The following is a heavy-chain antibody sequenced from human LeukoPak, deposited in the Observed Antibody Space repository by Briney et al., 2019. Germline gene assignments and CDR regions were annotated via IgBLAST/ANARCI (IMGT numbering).Heavy chain of an antibody. Sequence: SVKVSCKASGGTFSSYAISWVRQAPGQGFEWMGGIIPIFGTANYAQKFQGRVTITTDESTSTAYMELSSLRSEDTAVYYCARLGTAWAAAGTNWFDPWGQGTLVTVSS. J-gene: IGHJ5*02. CDR3: ARLGTAWAAAGTNWFDP. V-gene: IGHV1-69*05. CDR1: GGTFSSYA. D-gene: IGHD6-13*01. CDR2: IIPIFGTA.